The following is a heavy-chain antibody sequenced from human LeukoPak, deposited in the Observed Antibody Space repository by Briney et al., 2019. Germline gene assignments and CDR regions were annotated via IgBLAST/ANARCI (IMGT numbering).Heavy chain of an antibody. Sequence: SETLSLTCTASGGSISSSSYYWGWIRQPPGEGLEWIGSIYYSGSTYYNPSLKSRVTISVDTSKNQFSLKLSSVTAADTAVYYCARALYDSSGYQSYYFDYWGQGTLVTVSS. CDR3: ARALYDSSGYQSYYFDY. D-gene: IGHD3-22*01. V-gene: IGHV4-39*07. CDR1: GGSISSSSYY. CDR2: IYYSGST. J-gene: IGHJ4*02.